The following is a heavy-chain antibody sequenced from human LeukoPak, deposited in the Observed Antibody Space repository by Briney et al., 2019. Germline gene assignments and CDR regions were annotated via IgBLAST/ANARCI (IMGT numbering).Heavy chain of an antibody. J-gene: IGHJ6*03. CDR3: ARELYSGYGGPYYYYYYMDV. D-gene: IGHD5-12*01. CDR1: GYTFTSYG. V-gene: IGHV1-18*01. CDR2: ISAYNGNT. Sequence: ASVKVSCKASGYTFTSYGISWVRQAPGQGLEWMGWISAYNGNTNYAQKLQGRVTMTTDTSTSTAYMELSSLRSEDTAVYYCARELYSGYGGPYYYYYYMDVWGKGTTVTVSS.